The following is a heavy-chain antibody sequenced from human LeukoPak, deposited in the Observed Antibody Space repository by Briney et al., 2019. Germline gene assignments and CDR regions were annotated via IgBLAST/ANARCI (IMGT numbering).Heavy chain of an antibody. D-gene: IGHD3-22*01. CDR2: ITSTSNTI. CDR3: ARSSGYPFFDS. CDR1: GFTFSDYS. Sequence: GGSLRLSCEASGFTFSDYSMTWVRQAPGGGLEWLSYITSTSNTIYYRDSVKGRFTNSRDNAKNSVYLQMNSLRADDTAVYYRARSSGYPFFDSWGQGTLVTVSS. J-gene: IGHJ5*01. V-gene: IGHV3-48*01.